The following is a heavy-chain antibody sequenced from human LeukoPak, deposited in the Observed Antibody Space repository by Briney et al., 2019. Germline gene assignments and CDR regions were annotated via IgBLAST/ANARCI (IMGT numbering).Heavy chain of an antibody. V-gene: IGHV4-34*01. CDR2: INHSGST. CDR1: GGSFSGYY. CDR3: ARGGYNWNFPRVAWFVP. J-gene: IGHJ5*02. Sequence: SETLSLTCAVYGGSFSGYYWSWIRQPPGKGLEWIGEINHSGSTSYNPSLKSRVTISVDTSKNQFSLTLSSVTAADTAVYYCARGGYNWNFPRVAWFVPWGQGTLVTVSS. D-gene: IGHD1-7*01.